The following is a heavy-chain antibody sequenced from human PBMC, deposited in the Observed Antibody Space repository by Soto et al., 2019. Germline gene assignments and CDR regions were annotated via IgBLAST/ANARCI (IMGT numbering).Heavy chain of an antibody. CDR3: ARDIVLKASADNEDGYDI. V-gene: IGHV3-66*01. Sequence: GGSLRLSCAATGFTVSSRFMSWVRQAPGKGLEWMSVISSDGSTYYADSVRGRFIISRDSSKNTLYLQMNSLRAEDTAVYYCARDIVLKASADNEDGYDIWGQGTMVTVSS. D-gene: IGHD2-8*02. J-gene: IGHJ3*02. CDR1: GFTVSSRF. CDR2: ISSDGST.